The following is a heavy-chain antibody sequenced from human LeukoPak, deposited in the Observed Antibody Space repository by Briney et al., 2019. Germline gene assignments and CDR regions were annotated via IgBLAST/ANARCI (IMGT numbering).Heavy chain of an antibody. Sequence: GGSLRLSCAASGFTVSSNYMSWVRQAPGKGLEWVSVIYSGGSTYYADSVKGRFTISRDNSKNTLYLQMNSLRAEDTAVYYCAKDQGDFWSGYYFDYWGQGTLVTVSS. CDR1: GFTVSSNY. V-gene: IGHV3-66*01. D-gene: IGHD3-3*01. CDR3: AKDQGDFWSGYYFDY. CDR2: IYSGGST. J-gene: IGHJ4*02.